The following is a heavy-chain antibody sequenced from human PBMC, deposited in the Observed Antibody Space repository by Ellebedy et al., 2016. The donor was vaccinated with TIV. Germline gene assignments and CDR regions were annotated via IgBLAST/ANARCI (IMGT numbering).Heavy chain of an antibody. CDR2: MGYGTANI. Sequence: GGSLRLSCEASGFTLSNFGMHWVRQSPGKGLEWVAVMGYGTANIYYAASVNGRFTISRDNSKNTLYLQMNSLRPEDTAMYYCASLRGYNYGINPSGAFDIWGLGTMVAVSS. CDR1: GFTLSNFG. D-gene: IGHD5-18*01. V-gene: IGHV3-33*01. CDR3: ASLRGYNYGINPSGAFDI. J-gene: IGHJ3*02.